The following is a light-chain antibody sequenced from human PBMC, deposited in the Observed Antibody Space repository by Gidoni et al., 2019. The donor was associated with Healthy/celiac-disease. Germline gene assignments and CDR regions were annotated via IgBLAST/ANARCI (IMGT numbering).Light chain of an antibody. J-gene: IGKJ3*01. CDR2: KAS. CDR1: QSISSW. CDR3: QQYNSYSFT. V-gene: IGKV1-5*03. Sequence: DLQMTPSPSTLSASVGDRVTITCRASQSISSWLAWYQQKPGKAPKLLIYKASSLESGVPSRFSGSGSGTEFTLTISSLQPDDFATYYCQQYNSYSFTFGPGTKVDIK.